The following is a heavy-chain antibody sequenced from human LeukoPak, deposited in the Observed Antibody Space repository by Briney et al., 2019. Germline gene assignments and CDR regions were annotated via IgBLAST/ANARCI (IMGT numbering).Heavy chain of an antibody. V-gene: IGHV1-2*06. J-gene: IGHJ3*02. CDR2: INPNSGGT. D-gene: IGHD2-2*01. CDR3: ARPDCSSTSCLNAFDI. Sequence: GASVKVSCXASGYTFTGYYMHWVRQAPGQGLERMGRINPNSGGTNYAQNFQGRVTMTRDTSISTAYMDLSRLTSDDTAVYYCARPDCSSTSCLNAFDIWGQGTMVTVSS. CDR1: GYTFTGYY.